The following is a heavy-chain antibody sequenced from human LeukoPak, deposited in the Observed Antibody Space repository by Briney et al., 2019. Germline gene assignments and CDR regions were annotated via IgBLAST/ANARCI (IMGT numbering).Heavy chain of an antibody. CDR1: GYSISSGDYY. CDR2: IYHSGST. V-gene: IGHV4-30-4*01. J-gene: IGHJ4*02. CDR3: AGRPDASGSYSLDY. Sequence: SETLSLTCTVSGYSISSGDYYWSWIRQPPGKGLEWIGSIYHSGSTYYNPSLKSRVTISVDTSKNQFSLKLSSVTAADTAVYYCAGRPDASGSYSLDYWGQGTLVTVSS. D-gene: IGHD3-10*01.